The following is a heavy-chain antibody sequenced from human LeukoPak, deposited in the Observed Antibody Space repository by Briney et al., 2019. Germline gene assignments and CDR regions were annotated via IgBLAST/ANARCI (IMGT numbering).Heavy chain of an antibody. CDR1: GFTFSSYA. CDR2: ISYDGSNK. J-gene: IGHJ3*02. V-gene: IGHV3-30-3*01. D-gene: IGHD4-23*01. CDR3: AREGGGNSVNAFDI. Sequence: GGSLRLSCAASGFTFSSYAMYWVRQAPGKGLEWVAVISYDGSNKYYADSVKGRFTISRDNSKNTLYLQMNSLRAEDTAVYYCAREGGGNSVNAFDIWGQGTMVTVSS.